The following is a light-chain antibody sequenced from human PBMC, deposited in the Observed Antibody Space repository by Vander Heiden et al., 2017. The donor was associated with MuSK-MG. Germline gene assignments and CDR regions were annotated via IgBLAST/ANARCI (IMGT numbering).Light chain of an antibody. CDR2: DKN. Sequence: QAVVPQVLSLTVSPGGTVTLTCDASPGPVTTTHYPYWYQQRPGQAPTTLIYDKNHNHSWTPARFSGSLRGGKAALTISGAQPEDEADYYCLRSDRGLVVFGGGTKLTVL. J-gene: IGLJ2*01. CDR3: LRSDRGLVV. V-gene: IGLV7-46*01. CDR1: PGPVTTTHY.